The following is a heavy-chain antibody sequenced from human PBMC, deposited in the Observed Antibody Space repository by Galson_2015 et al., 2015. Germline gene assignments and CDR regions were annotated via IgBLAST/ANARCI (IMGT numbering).Heavy chain of an antibody. Sequence: ETLSLTCTVSGGSISSSSYYWGWIRQPPGKGLEWIGSIYYSGSTYYDPSLKSRVTISVDTSKNQFSLKLSSVTAADTAVYYCARAVIAVAGYYFDYWGQGTLVTVSS. V-gene: IGHV4-39*01. CDR2: IYYSGST. J-gene: IGHJ4*02. D-gene: IGHD6-19*01. CDR3: ARAVIAVAGYYFDY. CDR1: GGSISSSSYY.